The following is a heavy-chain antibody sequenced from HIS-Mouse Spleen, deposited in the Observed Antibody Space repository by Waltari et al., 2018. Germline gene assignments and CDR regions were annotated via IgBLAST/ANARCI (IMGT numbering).Heavy chain of an antibody. J-gene: IGHJ3*02. Sequence: QVQLVESGGGVVKPGRSLRLSCAASGFTFSSYAMHWVRQAPGKGMEWVAVISYDGSNKYYPDSVKVRFTISKDNSKNTLYLQMNSLIAEDTAVYYCAREKWIQLWFGAFDIWGQGTMVTVSS. D-gene: IGHD5-18*01. CDR2: ISYDGSNK. CDR3: AREKWIQLWFGAFDI. CDR1: GFTFSSYA. V-gene: IGHV3-30-3*01.